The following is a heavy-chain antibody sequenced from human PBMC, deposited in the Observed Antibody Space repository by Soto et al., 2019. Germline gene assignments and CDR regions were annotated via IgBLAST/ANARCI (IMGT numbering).Heavy chain of an antibody. Sequence: SVEVSCKASGGTFSSYAISWVRQAPGQGLEWMGGIIPIFGTANYAQKFQGRVTITADESTSTAYMELRSLRSDHTAVYYCAKDSSGWSSYFDPWGQGTRVTVSA. CDR1: GGTFSSYA. CDR2: IIPIFGTA. J-gene: IGHJ4*02. V-gene: IGHV1-69*13. CDR3: AKDSSGWSSYFDP. D-gene: IGHD6-19*01.